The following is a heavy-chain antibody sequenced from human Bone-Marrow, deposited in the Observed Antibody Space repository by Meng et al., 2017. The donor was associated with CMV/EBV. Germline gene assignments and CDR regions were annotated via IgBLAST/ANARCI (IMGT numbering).Heavy chain of an antibody. CDR2: HSTGSA. Sequence: GSLRLSCSVSGGSISGYQWAWVRQAPGKGLEWIGHSTGSATYNPSLKSRVIISVDASKKQFSLNLNFVTAADTALYFCARDNMGSLDYWGQGALVTVSS. CDR3: ARDNMGSLDY. J-gene: IGHJ4*02. V-gene: IGHV4-59*01. D-gene: IGHD1-26*01. CDR1: GGSISGYQ.